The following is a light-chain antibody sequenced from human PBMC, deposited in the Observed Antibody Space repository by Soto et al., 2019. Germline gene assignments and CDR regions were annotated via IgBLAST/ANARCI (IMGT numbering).Light chain of an antibody. CDR2: TAS. J-gene: IGKJ1*01. CDR1: QSVNNNY. CDR3: QQHGSSPWM. V-gene: IGKV3-20*01. Sequence: EIVLTQSPGTLSLSPGERATLSCRASQSVNNNYLAWFQQKPGQAPRLLIHTASIRATAIPDRFSGSASGTDFTLTISRLEPEDFAVYYCQQHGSSPWMFGQGTKVEIK.